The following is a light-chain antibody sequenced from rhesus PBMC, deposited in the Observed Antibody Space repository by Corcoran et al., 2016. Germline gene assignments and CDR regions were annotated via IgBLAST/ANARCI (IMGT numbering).Light chain of an antibody. CDR1: QRVSTS. J-gene: IGKJ4*01. CDR2: GAS. V-gene: IGKV3-42*01. CDR3: QQDYSWPPLT. Sequence: EIVMTQSPATLSLSPGERATLSCRASQRVSTSFAWYQQKPGQAPQLLIYGASSRATGIPDRVGGRGSGTEYTRPISRLDPEDVGVYDCQQDYSWPPLTFGGGTKVELK.